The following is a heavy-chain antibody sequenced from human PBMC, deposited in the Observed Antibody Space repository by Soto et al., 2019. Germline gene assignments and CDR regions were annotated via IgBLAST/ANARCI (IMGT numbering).Heavy chain of an antibody. CDR1: VFNFMNFY. J-gene: IGHJ4*02. V-gene: IGHV3-74*03. CDR3: VRDMWGTGDY. Sequence: GWSLRLACAASVFNFMNFYMHWVRQAPGKGPVWVSRINPDGSATTYADSVKGRFTISRDNAKNTLFLQVNSLRVEDTAVYYCVRDMWGTGDYWGQGTLVTVSS. D-gene: IGHD1-1*01. CDR2: INPDGSAT.